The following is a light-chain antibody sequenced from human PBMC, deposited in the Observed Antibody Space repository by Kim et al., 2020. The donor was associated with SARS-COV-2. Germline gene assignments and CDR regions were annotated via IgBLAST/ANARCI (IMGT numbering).Light chain of an antibody. CDR3: LLYFGDAQV. J-gene: IGLJ3*02. CDR2: STN. CDR1: TGAVTSDSF. Sequence: PGGTVTLTGASSTGAVTSDSFPSWLQQKPGQAPRGLIYSTNNKHSWTPARFSGSLLGGKAALTLSGVQPEDEADYYCLLYFGDAQVFGGGTQLTVL. V-gene: IGLV7-43*01.